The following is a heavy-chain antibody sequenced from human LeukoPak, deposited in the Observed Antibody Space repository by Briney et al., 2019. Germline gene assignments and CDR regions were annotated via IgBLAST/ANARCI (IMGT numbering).Heavy chain of an antibody. J-gene: IGHJ3*02. D-gene: IGHD3-22*01. CDR2: IYHSGST. V-gene: IGHV4-59*01. Sequence: SETLSLTCTVSGGSSSSYYWSWIRQPPEKGLEWIGYIYHSGSTNYNPSLKSRVTISVDTSKNQFSLKLSSVTAADTAVYYCARLASDYYDSSGPDIWGQGTMVTVSS. CDR1: GGSSSSYY. CDR3: ARLASDYYDSSGPDI.